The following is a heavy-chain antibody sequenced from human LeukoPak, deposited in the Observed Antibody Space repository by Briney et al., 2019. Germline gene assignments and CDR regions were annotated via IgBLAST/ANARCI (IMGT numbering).Heavy chain of an antibody. J-gene: IGHJ6*03. CDR2: IRYDGSNK. Sequence: GGSLRLSCAASGFTFRSYGISWVRQAPGKGLEWVAFIRYDGSNKYYADSVKGRFTISRDNSKNTLYLQMNSLRAEDTAVYYCAKVEAYGSGSYYYYYYMDVWGKGTTVTVSS. CDR3: AKVEAYGSGSYYYYYYMDV. CDR1: GFTFRSYG. V-gene: IGHV3-30*02. D-gene: IGHD3-10*01.